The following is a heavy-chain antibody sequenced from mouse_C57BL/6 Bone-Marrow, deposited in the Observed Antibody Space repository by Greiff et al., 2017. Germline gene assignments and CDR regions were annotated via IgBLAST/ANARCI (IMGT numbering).Heavy chain of an antibody. Sequence: EVQLQQSGPVLVKPGASVKMSCKASGYTFTDYYMNWVKQSHGKSLEWIGVINPYNGGTSYNQKFKGKATLTVDKSSSTAYMELNSLTSEDAAVYYCARETMVTTRNWGQGTLVTVSA. CDR1: GYTFTDYY. CDR3: ARETMVTTRN. D-gene: IGHD2-2*01. V-gene: IGHV1-19*01. CDR2: INPYNGGT. J-gene: IGHJ3*01.